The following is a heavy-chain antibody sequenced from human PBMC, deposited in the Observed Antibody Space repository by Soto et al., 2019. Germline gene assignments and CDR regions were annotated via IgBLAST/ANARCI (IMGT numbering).Heavy chain of an antibody. Sequence: GGSLRLSCAASGFTFSSYAMSWVRQAPGKGLEWVSAISGSGGSTYYADSVKGRFTISRDNSKNTLYLQMNSLRAEDTAVYYCAKGVGITIFGVVTHLAFDIWGQGTMVTVSS. CDR3: AKGVGITIFGVVTHLAFDI. CDR1: GFTFSSYA. V-gene: IGHV3-23*01. D-gene: IGHD3-3*01. CDR2: ISGSGGST. J-gene: IGHJ3*02.